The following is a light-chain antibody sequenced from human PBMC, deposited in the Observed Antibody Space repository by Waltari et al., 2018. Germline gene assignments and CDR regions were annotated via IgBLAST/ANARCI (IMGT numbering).Light chain of an antibody. CDR3: LLHYGGAWM. CDR1: TGAVTSDHF. J-gene: IGLJ3*02. Sequence: QTVVTQEPSLTVSPGGTVTLTCASSTGAVTSDHFPNWFLQKPGQAPRTLISTTSNKHPGTPARFSGSLLGGKAALTLSGVQPEDEAEYYCLLHYGGAWMFGGGTKLTVL. CDR2: TTS. V-gene: IGLV7-43*01.